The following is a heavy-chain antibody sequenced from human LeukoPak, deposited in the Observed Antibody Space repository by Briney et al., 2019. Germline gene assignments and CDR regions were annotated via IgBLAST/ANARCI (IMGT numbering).Heavy chain of an antibody. CDR2: ISYDGSNK. CDR1: AFTFSSYA. D-gene: IGHD3-16*01. V-gene: IGHV3-30*04. Sequence: PGGSLRLSCAASAFTFSSYAMHWVRQAPGKGLEWVAVISYDGSNKYYADSVKGRFTISRDNSKNTLYLQMNSLRAEDTAVYYCARDPTWQSALPTYYFDYWGQGTLVTVSS. CDR3: ARDPTWQSALPTYYFDY. J-gene: IGHJ4*02.